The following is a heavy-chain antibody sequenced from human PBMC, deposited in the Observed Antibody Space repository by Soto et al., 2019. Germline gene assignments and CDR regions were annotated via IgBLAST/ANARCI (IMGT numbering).Heavy chain of an antibody. Sequence: SETLSLTCTVSGGSLGSYYWSWIRQPPGKGLEWIGYVFYTGRANYNASLKSRVSISLDTSNYQFSLKLSSVTAADTAVYYCARDLVLRIFGVDYYYYGMDVWGQGTTVTVSS. J-gene: IGHJ6*02. CDR2: VFYTGRA. V-gene: IGHV4-59*01. CDR1: GGSLGSYY. CDR3: ARDLVLRIFGVDYYYYGMDV. D-gene: IGHD3-3*01.